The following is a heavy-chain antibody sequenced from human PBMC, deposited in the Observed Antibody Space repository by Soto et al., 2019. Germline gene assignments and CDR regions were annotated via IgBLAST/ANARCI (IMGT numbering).Heavy chain of an antibody. CDR1: GYTFTGHY. J-gene: IGHJ4*02. CDR3: GRGRRGQIVILD. CDR2: IGPETGAT. V-gene: IGHV1-2*02. D-gene: IGHD3-22*01. Sequence: ASVKVSCKASGYTFTGHYIHWVRQAPEQGPEWMGEIGPETGATRYAEKFQGRVTMTRDMSITTVYMELNNLTPDDTAVYYCGRGRRGQIVILDWGQGTPVTV.